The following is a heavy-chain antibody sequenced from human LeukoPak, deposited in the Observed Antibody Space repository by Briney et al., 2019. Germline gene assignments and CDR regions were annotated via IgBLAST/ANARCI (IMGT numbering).Heavy chain of an antibody. Sequence: ASVKVSCKASGYTFTSYGISWVRQAPGQGLEWMGWISAYNGNTNYAQKLQGRVTMTTDTSTSTADMELRSLRSDDTAVYYCARDRGIAAAGTRGDYWGQGTLVTVSS. D-gene: IGHD6-13*01. CDR2: ISAYNGNT. CDR3: ARDRGIAAAGTRGDY. V-gene: IGHV1-18*01. J-gene: IGHJ4*02. CDR1: GYTFTSYG.